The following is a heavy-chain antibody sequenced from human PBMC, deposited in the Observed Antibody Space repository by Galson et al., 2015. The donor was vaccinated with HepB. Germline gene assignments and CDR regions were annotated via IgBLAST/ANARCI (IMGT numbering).Heavy chain of an antibody. D-gene: IGHD3-3*01. CDR3: ARGDWSGYLLDY. V-gene: IGHV1-3*01. Sequence: SVKVSCKASGYTFTSYAMNWVRQAPGQRLEWMGWINAGNGNTKYSQKFQGRVTITRDTSASTAYMELSSLRSEDTAVYYCARGDWSGYLLDYWGQGTLVTVSS. CDR1: GYTFTSYA. CDR2: INAGNGNT. J-gene: IGHJ4*02.